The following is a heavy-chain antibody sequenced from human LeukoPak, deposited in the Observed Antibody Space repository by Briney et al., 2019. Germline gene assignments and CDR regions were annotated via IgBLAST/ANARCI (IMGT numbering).Heavy chain of an antibody. V-gene: IGHV3-23*03. D-gene: IGHD3-22*01. Sequence: AGGSLRLSCAASGFTFSSYAMSWVRQAPGKGLEWVSVIYSGGTIYYADSVKGRFTISRDNSNNKVYLQMNSLRVEDTAVYYCASGMRSGYSLGNWGQGTLVTVSS. CDR2: IYSGGTI. CDR1: GFTFSSYA. CDR3: ASGMRSGYSLGN. J-gene: IGHJ4*02.